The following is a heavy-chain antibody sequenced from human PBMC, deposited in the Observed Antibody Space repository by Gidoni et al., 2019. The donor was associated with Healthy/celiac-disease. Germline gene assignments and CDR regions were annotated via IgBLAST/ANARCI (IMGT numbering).Heavy chain of an antibody. Sequence: QVQLVESGGGVVQPGRSLRLSCAASGFTFSSYGLHWVRQAPGKGLEWVAVISYDGSNKYYADSVKGRFTISRDNSKNTLYLQMNSLRAEDTAVYYCAKDRGYQLLYRGLYYYYYGMDVWGQGTTVTVSS. CDR2: ISYDGSNK. J-gene: IGHJ6*02. CDR1: GFTFSSYG. CDR3: AKDRGYQLLYRGLYYYYYGMDV. D-gene: IGHD2-2*02. V-gene: IGHV3-30*18.